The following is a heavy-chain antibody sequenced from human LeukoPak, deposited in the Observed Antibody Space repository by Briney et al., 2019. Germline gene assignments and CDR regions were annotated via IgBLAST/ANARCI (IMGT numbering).Heavy chain of an antibody. V-gene: IGHV1-2*02. CDR2: INPNSGGT. Sequence: GASVKVSCKASGYTFTGYYMHWVRQAPGQGLEWMGWINPNSGGTNYAQKFQGRVTMTRDTSISTAYMELSRLRSDDTAVYYCARDYRYYYDSSGRDWFDPWGQGTQVTVSS. J-gene: IGHJ5*02. D-gene: IGHD3-22*01. CDR3: ARDYRYYYDSSGRDWFDP. CDR1: GYTFTGYY.